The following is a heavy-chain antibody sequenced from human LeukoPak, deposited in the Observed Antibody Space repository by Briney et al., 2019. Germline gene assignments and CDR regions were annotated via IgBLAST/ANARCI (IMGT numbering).Heavy chain of an antibody. D-gene: IGHD6-6*01. J-gene: IGHJ4*02. CDR1: GFTFSSYA. V-gene: IGHV3-23*01. CDR2: NRGSGDIT. CDR3: AKGGGSVAAHYFDY. Sequence: GGSLRLSCAASGFTFSSYAMSWVRQAPGRGLEWVSTNRGSGDITYYADCGKGRFTISRDNSKNTLYLQMNSMRAEETAVYYCAKGGGSVAAHYFDYWGQGTLVTVTS.